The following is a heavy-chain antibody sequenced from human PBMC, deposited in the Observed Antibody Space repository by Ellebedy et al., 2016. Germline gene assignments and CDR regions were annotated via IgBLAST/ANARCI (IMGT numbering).Heavy chain of an antibody. CDR2: IYAGGST. CDR1: GFSVSSNY. CDR3: ARGLGMAAITAVGY. D-gene: IGHD5-24*01. V-gene: IGHV3-66*02. J-gene: IGHJ4*02. Sequence: GGSLRLSCVVSGFSVSSNYLSWVRQAPGKGLEWVSVIYAGGSTFYADSVKGRFTISRDNSKNTLYLQMNSLRAGDTAVYYCARGLGMAAITAVGYWGQGTLVTVSS.